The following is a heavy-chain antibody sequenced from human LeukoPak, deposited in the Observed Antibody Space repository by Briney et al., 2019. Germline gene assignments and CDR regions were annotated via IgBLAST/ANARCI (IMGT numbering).Heavy chain of an antibody. Sequence: GGSLRLSCAASGFAFSSHWMSWVRQAPGKGLEWVANIQQDGGAKYYVDSVKGRFTISRDNAKNSLYLQMNSLRAEDTAVYYCAELGITMIGGVWGKGTTVTISS. CDR3: AELGITMIGGV. D-gene: IGHD3-10*02. CDR2: IQQDGGAK. CDR1: GFAFSSHW. J-gene: IGHJ6*04. V-gene: IGHV3-7*01.